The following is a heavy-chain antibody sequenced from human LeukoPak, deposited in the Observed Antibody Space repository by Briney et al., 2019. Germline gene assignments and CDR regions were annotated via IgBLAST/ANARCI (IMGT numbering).Heavy chain of an antibody. Sequence: SETLSLTCTVSGGSISSYYWSWIRQPPGKGLEWIGYIYYSGSTNYNPSLKSRVTISVDTSKNQFSLKLSSVTAADTAVYYCAREGAANDAFDIWGQGAMVTVSS. D-gene: IGHD3-16*01. J-gene: IGHJ3*02. CDR3: AREGAANDAFDI. CDR1: GGSISSYY. V-gene: IGHV4-59*01. CDR2: IYYSGST.